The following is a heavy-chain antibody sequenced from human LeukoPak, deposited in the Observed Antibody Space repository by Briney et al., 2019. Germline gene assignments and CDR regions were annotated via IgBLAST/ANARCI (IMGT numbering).Heavy chain of an antibody. CDR3: ARMKANEQQLSTGTYYGMDV. CDR2: IYYTGSS. CDR1: GGSISGYY. Sequence: SETLSLTCTFSGGSISGYYWNFIRQPPGKGLEWIGYIYYTGSSSYNPSPKTRVTISVDTSKNQFSLKLRSVTAADAAVYYCARMKANEQQLSTGTYYGMDVWGQGTTVTVSS. J-gene: IGHJ6*02. D-gene: IGHD6-13*01. V-gene: IGHV4-59*08.